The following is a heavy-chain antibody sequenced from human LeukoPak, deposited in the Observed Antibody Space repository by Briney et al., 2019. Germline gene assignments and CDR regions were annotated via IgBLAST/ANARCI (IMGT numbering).Heavy chain of an antibody. CDR1: GFTFRNFA. CDR2: LSHGGTRT. Sequence: GGSLRLSCAASGFTFRNFAMSWVRQAPGKGLEWVSGLSHGGTRTFYAASVKGRFTISRDDSNSTLFLQMDNLRVEDTATYYCAKDIELYMSWGQGTLVIVSS. J-gene: IGHJ5*02. D-gene: IGHD1-26*01. V-gene: IGHV3-23*01. CDR3: AKDIELYMS.